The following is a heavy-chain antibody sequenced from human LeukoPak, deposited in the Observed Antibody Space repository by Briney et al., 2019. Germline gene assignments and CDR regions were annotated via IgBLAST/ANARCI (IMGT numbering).Heavy chain of an antibody. J-gene: IGHJ6*03. CDR3: ARSYMVRGVIYYYYYMDV. D-gene: IGHD3-10*01. Sequence: SETLSLTCAVYGGSFIGYYWSWIRQPPGKGLEWIGEINHSGSTNYNPSLKSRVTISVDTSKNQFSLKLSSVTAADTAVYYCARSYMVRGVIYYYYYMDVWGKGTTVTVSS. CDR2: INHSGST. V-gene: IGHV4-34*01. CDR1: GGSFIGYY.